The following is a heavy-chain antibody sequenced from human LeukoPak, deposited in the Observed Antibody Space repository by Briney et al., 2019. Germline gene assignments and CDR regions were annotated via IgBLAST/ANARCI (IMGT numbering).Heavy chain of an antibody. CDR3: ARDPYYYGSGSYGDY. D-gene: IGHD3-10*01. CDR2: INSDGSST. Sequence: GGSLRLPCAASGFTFSSYWMHWVRQAPGKGLVWVSRINSDGSSTSYADSVKGRFTISRDNAKNTLYLQMNSLRAEDTAVYYCARDPYYYGSGSYGDYWGQGTLVTVSS. CDR1: GFTFSSYW. V-gene: IGHV3-74*01. J-gene: IGHJ4*02.